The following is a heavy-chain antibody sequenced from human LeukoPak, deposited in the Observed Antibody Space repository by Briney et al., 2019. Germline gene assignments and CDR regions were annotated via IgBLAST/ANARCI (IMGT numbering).Heavy chain of an antibody. CDR3: PRATGDHQMSSFDS. CDR2: IYSGGST. CDR1: GFTVSSNY. Sequence: GGSLRLSCAASGFTVSSNYMSWVRQAPGKGLEWVSIIYSGGSTYYADSVKGRFTISRDSSKNTLYLQMNSLRAEETAVYSCPRATGDHQMSSFDSWAREPWSPSPQ. D-gene: IGHD3-10*01. J-gene: IGHJ4*02. V-gene: IGHV3-66*01.